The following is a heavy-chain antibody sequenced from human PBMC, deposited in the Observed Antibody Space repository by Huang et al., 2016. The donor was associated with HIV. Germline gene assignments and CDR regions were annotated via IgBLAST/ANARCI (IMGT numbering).Heavy chain of an antibody. CDR3: ASRRTAPESYYMDV. J-gene: IGHJ6*03. CDR1: GFTFNSFW. CDR2: ICPDDSET. D-gene: IGHD2-21*02. Sequence: EVQLVQSGGEVKKPGESLTISCQASGFTFNSFWIGWVRQMPGKGLEWMGTICPDDSETKYSPSFQGRVIISADKSTGTAYLQWNKLRASDSALYYCASRRTAPESYYMDVWGKGTTVTVSS. V-gene: IGHV5-51*03.